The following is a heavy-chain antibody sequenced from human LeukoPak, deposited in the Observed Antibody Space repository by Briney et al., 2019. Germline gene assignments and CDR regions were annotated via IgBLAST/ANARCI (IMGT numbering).Heavy chain of an antibody. Sequence: GGSLRLSCAASGFTFISYEMIWVRQAPGKGLEWVSYITSSGSTTYYADSVKGRFTISRDNAKNSLYLQMNSLRAEGTAVYYCARAKRYSYVDYWGQGTLVTVSS. CDR2: ITSSGSTT. V-gene: IGHV3-48*03. CDR3: ARAKRYSYVDY. CDR1: GFTFISYE. D-gene: IGHD5-18*01. J-gene: IGHJ4*02.